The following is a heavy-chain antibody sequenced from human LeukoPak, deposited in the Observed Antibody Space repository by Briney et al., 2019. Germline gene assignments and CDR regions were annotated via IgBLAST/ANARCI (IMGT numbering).Heavy chain of an antibody. J-gene: IGHJ5*02. V-gene: IGHV3-69-1*01. Sequence: PGGSLRLSCAASGFTFSDYGMNWVRQAPGKWLEWVSCISSSSYTYYADPVKGRFTVSRDNAKNSLYLQMNSLRAEDTAVYYCVGYNRFDPWGQGTLVTVSS. CDR3: VGYNRFDP. CDR2: ISSSSYT. CDR1: GFTFSDYG.